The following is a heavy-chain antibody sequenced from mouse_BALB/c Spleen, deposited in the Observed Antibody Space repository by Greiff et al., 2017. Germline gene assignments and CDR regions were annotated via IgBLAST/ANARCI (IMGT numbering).Heavy chain of an antibody. CDR1: GYTFTDYE. CDR2: IDPETGGT. V-gene: IGHV1-15*01. J-gene: IGHJ2*01. Sequence: VQLQQSGAELVRPGASVTLSCKASGYTFTDYEMHWVKQTPVHGLEWIGAIDPETGGTAYNQKFKGKATLTADKSSSTAYMELRSLTSEDSAVYYCTRASYFDYWGQGTTLTVSS. CDR3: TRASYFDY.